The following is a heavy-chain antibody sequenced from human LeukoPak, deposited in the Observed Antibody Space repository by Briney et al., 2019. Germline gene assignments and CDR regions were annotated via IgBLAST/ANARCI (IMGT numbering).Heavy chain of an antibody. D-gene: IGHD3-9*01. CDR3: AKDGGEYYDILTGYYPRLYYMDV. CDR1: GFTFSSYE. CDR2: ISGSGGST. V-gene: IGHV3-23*01. J-gene: IGHJ6*03. Sequence: GGSLRLSCGASGFTFSSYEMIWVRQAPGKGLEWVSAISGSGGSTYYADAVKGRFTISRDNSKNTLYLQMNSLRAEDTAVYYCAKDGGEYYDILTGYYPRLYYMDVWGKGTTVTISS.